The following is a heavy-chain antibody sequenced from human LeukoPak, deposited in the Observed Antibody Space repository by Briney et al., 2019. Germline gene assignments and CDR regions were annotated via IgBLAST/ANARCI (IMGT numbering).Heavy chain of an antibody. J-gene: IGHJ4*02. CDR1: GLTFTTNA. D-gene: IGHD5-24*01. V-gene: IGHV3-23*01. CDR2: ISPSGGTT. CDR3: AKDGQL. Sequence: GGSLRLSCAASGLTFTTNAMSWVRKAPGKGLEWVSGISPSGGTTDYADSVKGRFTISRDNSKNTLYLQMNSLRAEDTAVYYCAKDGQLGGQGTLVTVSS.